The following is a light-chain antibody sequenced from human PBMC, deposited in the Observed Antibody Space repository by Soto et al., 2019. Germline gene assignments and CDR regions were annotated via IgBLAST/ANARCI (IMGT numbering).Light chain of an antibody. CDR3: AAWDDSLSVVV. J-gene: IGLJ2*01. V-gene: IGLV1-47*01. CDR2: RNN. CDR1: SSNIGSNY. Sequence: QSVLTQPPSASGTPGQRVTISCSGRSSNIGSNYVYWYQQLPGTAPKLLIYRNNQRPSGVPDRFSGSKSGTSASLAISGLRYEDEADYYCAAWDDSLSVVVFGGGTKVTVL.